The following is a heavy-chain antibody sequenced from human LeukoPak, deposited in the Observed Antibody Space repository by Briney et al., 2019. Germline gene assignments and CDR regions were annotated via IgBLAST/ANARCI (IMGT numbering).Heavy chain of an antibody. CDR1: GFTFNDYA. CDR3: AKTITARRYYYYSMDV. D-gene: IGHD6-6*01. J-gene: IGHJ6*03. CDR2: ITWNSGTI. V-gene: IGHV3-9*01. Sequence: GGSLRLSCVASGFTFNDYAMHWVRQAPGKGLEWVSSITWNSGTIGYADSVKGRFTISRDNAKNSLYLQMNSLRPEDTAFYYCAKTITARRYYYYSMDVWGKGTTVTVSS.